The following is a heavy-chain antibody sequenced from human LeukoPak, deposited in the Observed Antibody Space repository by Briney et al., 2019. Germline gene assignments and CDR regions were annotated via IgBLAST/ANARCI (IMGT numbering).Heavy chain of an antibody. J-gene: IGHJ6*02. CDR1: GGSVSSGSYY. D-gene: IGHD5-12*01. V-gene: IGHV4-61*01. CDR3: ARVSHSGYPYYGMDV. Sequence: PSETLSLTCTVSGGSVSSGSYYWSWIRQPPGKGLEWIGYIYYSGSTNYNPSLKSRVTISVDTSKNQFSLKLSSVTAADTAVYYCARVSHSGYPYYGMDVWGQGTTVTVSS. CDR2: IYYSGST.